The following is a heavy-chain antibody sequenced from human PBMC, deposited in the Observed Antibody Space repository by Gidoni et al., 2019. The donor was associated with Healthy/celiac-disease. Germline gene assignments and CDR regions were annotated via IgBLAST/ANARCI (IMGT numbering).Heavy chain of an antibody. CDR1: GGSISSSSYY. D-gene: IGHD3-22*01. J-gene: IGHJ4*02. Sequence: QLQLQESGPGLVKPSETLSLTCTVSGGSISSSSYYWGWIRQPPGKGLEWIGSIYYRGSTYYNPSLKSRVTISVDTSKNQFSLKLSSVTAADTAVYYCASLDDSSGYSFDYWGQGTLVTVSS. V-gene: IGHV4-39*01. CDR2: IYYRGST. CDR3: ASLDDSSGYSFDY.